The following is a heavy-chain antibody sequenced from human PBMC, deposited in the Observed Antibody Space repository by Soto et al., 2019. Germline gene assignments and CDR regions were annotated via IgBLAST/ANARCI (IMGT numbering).Heavy chain of an antibody. CDR2: IGTAGDT. J-gene: IGHJ4*02. CDR3: ARAIGPTLFDY. V-gene: IGHV3-13*04. D-gene: IGHD3-22*01. CDR1: GFTCSSYD. Sequence: GGSVRLSCSASGFTCSSYDMHWVRQGPGKGLEWVSAIGTAGDTNYAGSVKGRFTISRENAKNSLYLQMNSLRAGDTAIYFCARAIGPTLFDYWGQGTLVTVSS.